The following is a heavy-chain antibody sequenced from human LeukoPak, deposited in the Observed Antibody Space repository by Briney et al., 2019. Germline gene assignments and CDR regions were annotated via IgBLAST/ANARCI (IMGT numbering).Heavy chain of an antibody. CDR2: IYPGDSDT. V-gene: IGHV5-51*01. D-gene: IGHD1-26*01. CDR3: ARRVKGGSYLDYYYYMDV. J-gene: IGHJ6*03. Sequence: ASVKVSCKVSGYTLTELSMHWVRQAPGKGLEWMGIIYPGDSDTRYSPSFQGQVTISADKSISTAYLQWSSLKASDTAMYYCARRVKGGSYLDYYYYMDVWGKGTTVTVSS. CDR1: GYTLTELS.